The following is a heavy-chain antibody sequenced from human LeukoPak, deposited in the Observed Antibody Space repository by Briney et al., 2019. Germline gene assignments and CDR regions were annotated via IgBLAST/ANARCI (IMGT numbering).Heavy chain of an antibody. D-gene: IGHD3-9*01. V-gene: IGHV3-11*04. J-gene: IGHJ4*02. Sequence: GGSLRLSCAASGFTFSDYYMSWIRQAPGKGLEWVSYISSSGSTIYYADSVKGRFTISRDNAKNSLYLQRDSLRAEDTAVCYCARGGQDDILTGYYIGLTLDYWGQGTLVTVSS. CDR3: ARGGQDDILTGYYIGLTLDY. CDR1: GFTFSDYY. CDR2: ISSSGSTI.